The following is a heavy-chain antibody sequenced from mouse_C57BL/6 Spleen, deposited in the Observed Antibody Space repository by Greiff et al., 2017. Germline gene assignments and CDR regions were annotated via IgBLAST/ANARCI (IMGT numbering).Heavy chain of an antibody. V-gene: IGHV7-3*01. CDR2: IRNKANGYTT. CDR3: ASFNWGYAMDY. CDR1: GFTFTDYY. D-gene: IGHD4-1*02. J-gene: IGHJ4*01. Sequence: EVKLVESGGGLVQPGGSLRLSCAASGFTFTDYYMSWVRQPPGKALEWLGFIRNKANGYTTEYSASVKGRFTISRDNSQSILYLQMNALRAEDSATYYCASFNWGYAMDYWGQGTSVTVSS.